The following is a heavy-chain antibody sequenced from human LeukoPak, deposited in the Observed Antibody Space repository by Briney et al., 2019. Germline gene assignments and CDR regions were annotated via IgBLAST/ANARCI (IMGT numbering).Heavy chain of an antibody. Sequence: PGGSLRLSCAASGFTFSHHGMHWVRQAPGKGLEWVAFIRNDGSTHYYADSVKGRFTISRDNSKNNVYLQMYSLRVEDTSIYYCVRDYNWGFAYWGQGTVVTVSS. CDR2: IRNDGSTH. D-gene: IGHD1-1*01. CDR3: VRDYNWGFAY. J-gene: IGHJ4*02. V-gene: IGHV3-30*02. CDR1: GFTFSHHG.